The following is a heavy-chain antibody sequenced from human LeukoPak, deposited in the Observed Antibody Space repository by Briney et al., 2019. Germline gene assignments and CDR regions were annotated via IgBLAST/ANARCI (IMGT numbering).Heavy chain of an antibody. Sequence: PGGSLRLSCAASGFTFSSYEMNWVRQAPGKGLEWVSYISTSGSPIYYGNSVKGRFTISRDNAKNSLYLQMNSLRAEDTALYYCARRGFCDTSGYLFDHWGQGTLVTVSS. J-gene: IGHJ4*02. CDR3: ARRGFCDTSGYLFDH. V-gene: IGHV3-48*03. CDR2: ISTSGSPI. D-gene: IGHD3-22*01. CDR1: GFTFSSYE.